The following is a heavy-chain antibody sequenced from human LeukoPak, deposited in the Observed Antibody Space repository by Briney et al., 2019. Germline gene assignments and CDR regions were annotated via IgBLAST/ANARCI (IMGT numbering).Heavy chain of an antibody. CDR1: GGSISSSSYY. V-gene: IGHV4-39*07. Sequence: SETLSLTCTVSGGSISSSSYYWGWIRQPPGKGLEWIGSIYYSGSTYYNPSLKSRVTISVDTSKNQFSLKLSSVTAADTAVYYCARANSGSFSLMWGQGTLVTVSS. J-gene: IGHJ4*02. CDR3: ARANSGSFSLM. CDR2: IYYSGST. D-gene: IGHD1-26*01.